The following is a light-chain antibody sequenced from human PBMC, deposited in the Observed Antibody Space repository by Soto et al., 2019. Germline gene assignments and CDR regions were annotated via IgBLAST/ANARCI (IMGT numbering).Light chain of an antibody. V-gene: IGKV1-5*03. Sequence: DIQMTQSPSTLSASVGDRVTITCRASQSISSWLAWYQQKPGKAPKLLIYKASSLESGVPSRFSGCGSGTAFTLTISSLQPDDCATYYCQQYNSYWTFGQGTKLEIK. CDR2: KAS. CDR3: QQYNSYWT. J-gene: IGKJ1*01. CDR1: QSISSW.